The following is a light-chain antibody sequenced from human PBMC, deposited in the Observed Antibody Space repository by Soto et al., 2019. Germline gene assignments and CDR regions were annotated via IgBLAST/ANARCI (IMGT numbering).Light chain of an antibody. Sequence: QSALTQPASVSGSPGQSITISCTGTSSDVGSYNYVSWYQQNPGKAPKLMIYEVSNRPSGVSHRFSGSRSGNTASLTISGLQSEDEADYYCISYTTSNTWVFGGGNKLTVL. CDR2: EVS. CDR1: SSDVGSYNY. CDR3: ISYTTSNTWV. V-gene: IGLV2-14*01. J-gene: IGLJ3*02.